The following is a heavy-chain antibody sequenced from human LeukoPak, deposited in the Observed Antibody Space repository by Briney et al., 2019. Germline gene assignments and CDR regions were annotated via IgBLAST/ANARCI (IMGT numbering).Heavy chain of an antibody. CDR1: GFTFSGYA. V-gene: IGHV3-30-3*01. J-gene: IGHJ4*02. CDR2: ILYDGSNK. Sequence: PGGSLRLSCAASGFTFSGYAMHWVRQAPGKGLEWVAIILYDGSNKHYADSVKGRFSISRDNSKNTLYLQMNSLRAEDTAVYYCARVPYGSGTYTDYWGQGTLVTVSS. D-gene: IGHD3-10*01. CDR3: ARVPYGSGTYTDY.